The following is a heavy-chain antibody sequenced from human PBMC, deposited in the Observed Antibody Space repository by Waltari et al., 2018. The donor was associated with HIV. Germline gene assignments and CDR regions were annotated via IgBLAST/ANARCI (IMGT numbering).Heavy chain of an antibody. Sequence: EVQLVESGGGLVQPGGSLRLSCAASGFTFSSYSMNWVRQAPGKGLEWVSYISSSSSTIYYADSVKGRFTISRDNAKNSLYLQMNSLRAEDTAVYYCARAGGLVGAFYYYYGMDVWGQGTTVTVSS. J-gene: IGHJ6*02. CDR3: ARAGGLVGAFYYYYGMDV. CDR2: ISSSSSTI. D-gene: IGHD1-26*01. V-gene: IGHV3-48*04. CDR1: GFTFSSYS.